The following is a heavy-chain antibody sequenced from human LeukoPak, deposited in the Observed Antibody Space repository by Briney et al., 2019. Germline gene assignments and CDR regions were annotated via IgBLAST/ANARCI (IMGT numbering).Heavy chain of an antibody. CDR3: ARDLPYGSGSYLSYYYYYGMDV. J-gene: IGHJ6*02. CDR1: GFTFSSYA. Sequence: GGSLRLSCAAPGFTFSSYAMHWVRQAPGKGLEWVAVISYDGSNKYYADSVKGRFTISRDNSKNTLYLQMNSLRAEDTAVYYCARDLPYGSGSYLSYYYYYGMDVWGQGTTVTVSS. D-gene: IGHD3-10*01. V-gene: IGHV3-30-3*01. CDR2: ISYDGSNK.